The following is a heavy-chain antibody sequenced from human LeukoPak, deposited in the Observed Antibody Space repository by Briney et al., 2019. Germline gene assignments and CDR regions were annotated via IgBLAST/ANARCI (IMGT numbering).Heavy chain of an antibody. CDR1: GFTFSDYY. CDR2: ISSSGTNI. CDR3: AKGTFYFGSGSHPIDH. V-gene: IGHV3-11*01. D-gene: IGHD3-10*01. Sequence: GGSLRLSCAASGFTFSDYYMSWIRQAPGKGLEWVSYISSSGTNIYYADSVKGRFTISRDNAKNSLYLQMNSLRPEDTALYYCAKGTFYFGSGSHPIDHWGQGTLVTVSS. J-gene: IGHJ4*02.